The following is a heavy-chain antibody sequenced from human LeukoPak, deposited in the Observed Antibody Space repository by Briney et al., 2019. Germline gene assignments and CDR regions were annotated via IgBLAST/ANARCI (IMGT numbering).Heavy chain of an antibody. J-gene: IGHJ4*02. CDR2: IYTSGST. Sequence: SETLSLTCTVSGGSISSGSYYWSWIRQPAGKGLEWIGRIYTSGSTNYNPSLKSRVTISVDTSKNQFSLKLSSVTAADTAVYYCARSINLNTYGSGSYYNNWGQGILVTVSS. CDR1: GGSISSGSYY. CDR3: ARSINLNTYGSGSYYNN. V-gene: IGHV4-61*02. D-gene: IGHD3-10*01.